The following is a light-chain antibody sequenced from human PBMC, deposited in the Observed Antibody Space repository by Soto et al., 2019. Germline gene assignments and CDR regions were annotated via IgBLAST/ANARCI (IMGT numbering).Light chain of an antibody. CDR3: QQYNNWLQT. J-gene: IGKJ1*01. Sequence: EIVVTQSPATLSVSPGERATLSCMASQSVSSNLSWYQQKPAQAPRLLIYGVSTRATGTPARFSGSGSGTEFTLTISSVQSEDFAVYYCQQYNNWLQTFGQGTKVDIK. CDR1: QSVSSN. CDR2: GVS. V-gene: IGKV3-15*01.